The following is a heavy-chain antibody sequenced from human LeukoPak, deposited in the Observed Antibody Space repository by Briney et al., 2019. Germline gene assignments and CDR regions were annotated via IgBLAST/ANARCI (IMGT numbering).Heavy chain of an antibody. V-gene: IGHV1-18*01. D-gene: IGHD3-22*01. J-gene: IGHJ4*02. CDR3: ARDTYNNDSSGFLFDY. Sequence: ASVKVSCKPSRYTFTSYVIRWVRQAPRQERAWMGWISAYNGYTNYAQKFQGRVTMTTDTSTTTANLELRSLRSDDAAVYYCARDTYNNDSSGFLFDYWGQGTPVTVSS. CDR2: ISAYNGYT. CDR1: RYTFTSYV.